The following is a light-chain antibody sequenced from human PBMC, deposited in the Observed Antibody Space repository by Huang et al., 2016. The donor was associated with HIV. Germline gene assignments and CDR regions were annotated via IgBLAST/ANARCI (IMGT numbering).Light chain of an antibody. J-gene: IGKJ3*01. CDR2: WAS. CDR1: QTILHDSDSRNY. Sequence: DILLTQSSSSLAVSLGDGATIHCKSSQTILHDSDSRNYLAWYQQRPGQPPKLLIHWASIRKSVVPDRFIGSGSGTDFTLTISSLQAEDVAVYYCQQYYSSPFTFGPGTNVDI. V-gene: IGKV4-1*01. CDR3: QQYYSSPFT.